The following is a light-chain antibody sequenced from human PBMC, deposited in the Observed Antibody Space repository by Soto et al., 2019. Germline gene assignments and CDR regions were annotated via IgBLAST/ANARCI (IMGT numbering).Light chain of an antibody. CDR2: GAS. CDR1: QSVSSSY. CDR3: QQYGSSPWT. J-gene: IGKJ1*01. V-gene: IGKV3-20*01. Sequence: EIVLTQSPGTLSLSPGERATLSCRASQSVSSSYLAWYQQKPGQAPRLLIYGASSRATGIPDRFSGSGSGTDFTLTSSRLEPEDFAVYYCQQYGSSPWTFGQGTKVEMK.